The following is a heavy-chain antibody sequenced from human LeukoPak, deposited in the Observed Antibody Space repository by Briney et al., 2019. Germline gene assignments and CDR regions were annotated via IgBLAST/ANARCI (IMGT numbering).Heavy chain of an antibody. J-gene: IGHJ4*02. D-gene: IGHD5-18*01. Sequence: PGRSLRLSCAASGFTFDDYAMHWVRQAPGKGLEWVSGISWNSGSIGYADSVKGRFTISRDNAKNSLYLQMNSLRAEDTALYYCARDGYSFGHDFDYWGQGTLVTVSS. CDR2: ISWNSGSI. CDR1: GFTFDDYA. CDR3: ARDGYSFGHDFDY. V-gene: IGHV3-9*01.